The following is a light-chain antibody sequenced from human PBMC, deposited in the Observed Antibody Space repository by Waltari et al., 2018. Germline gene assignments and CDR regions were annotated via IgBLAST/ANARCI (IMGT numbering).Light chain of an antibody. Sequence: SYVLTQPPSESVAPGQTATITCGGNNIGSNSAHWYQQKPGQAPVLVIYSDRDRPSGIPDRFSGANSGNTATLTIRRVEAGDEADYYCHVWDSITDHQVFGGGTKLTVL. CDR2: SDR. J-gene: IGLJ3*02. CDR1: NIGSNS. CDR3: HVWDSITDHQV. V-gene: IGLV3-21*04.